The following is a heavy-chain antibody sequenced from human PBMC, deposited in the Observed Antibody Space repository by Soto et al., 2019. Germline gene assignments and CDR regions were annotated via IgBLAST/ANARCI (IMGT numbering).Heavy chain of an antibody. V-gene: IGHV6-1*01. J-gene: IGHJ4*02. CDR3: ARAGSGIYYCY. Sequence: QVQLQQSGPGLVKPSQTLSLTCAISGDSVSSNSAAWNWIRQSPSRGLEWLGRTYYRSKWYNDSAVSVTSRITINPDPAKNQLPLQLNSLTPEDTAVYYCARAGSGIYYCYCGEGPLVNVAA. D-gene: IGHD1-26*01. CDR2: TYYRSKWYN. CDR1: GDSVSSNSAA.